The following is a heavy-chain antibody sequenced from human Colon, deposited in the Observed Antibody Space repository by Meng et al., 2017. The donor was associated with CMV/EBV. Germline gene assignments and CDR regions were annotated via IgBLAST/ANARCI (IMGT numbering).Heavy chain of an antibody. V-gene: IGHV3-11*01. J-gene: IGHJ6*02. Sequence: GESLKISCAASGFTFSDYYMSWIRQAPGKGLEWVSYISSSGSTIYYADSVKGRFTISRDNAKNSLYLQLNGLRAEDTAMYYCARDGLTMVRGSDVYYYYYGMDVWGQGTTVTVSS. CDR2: ISSSGSTI. CDR3: ARDGLTMVRGSDVYYYYYGMDV. CDR1: GFTFSDYY. D-gene: IGHD3-10*01.